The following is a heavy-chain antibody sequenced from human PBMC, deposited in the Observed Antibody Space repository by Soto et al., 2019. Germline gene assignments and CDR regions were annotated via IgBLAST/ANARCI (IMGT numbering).Heavy chain of an antibody. J-gene: IGHJ4*02. CDR3: ARECTGSYYGYLDY. Sequence: GASVKVSCKASGGTFSSYAISWVRQAPGQGLEWMGGIIPIFGTANYAQKFQGRVTITADESTSTAYMELSSLRSEDTAVYYCARECTGSYYGYLDYWGQGTLVTVSS. CDR1: GGTFSSYA. D-gene: IGHD1-26*01. CDR2: IIPIFGTA. V-gene: IGHV1-69*13.